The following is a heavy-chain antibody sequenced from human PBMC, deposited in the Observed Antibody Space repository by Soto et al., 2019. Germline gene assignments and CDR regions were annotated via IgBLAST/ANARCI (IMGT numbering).Heavy chain of an antibody. CDR1: GGSISSYY. CDR3: ARDKTGTIQPDY. D-gene: IGHD1-7*01. Sequence: PSETLSLTCTVSGGSISSYYWSWIRQPPGKGLEWIGYIYYSGSTNYNPSLKSRVTISVDTSKNQFSLKLSSVTAADTAVYYCARDKTGTIQPDYWGQGTLVTVSS. J-gene: IGHJ4*02. CDR2: IYYSGST. V-gene: IGHV4-59*01.